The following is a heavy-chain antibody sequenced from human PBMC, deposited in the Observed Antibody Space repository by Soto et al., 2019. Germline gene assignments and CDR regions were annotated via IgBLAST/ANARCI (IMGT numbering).Heavy chain of an antibody. V-gene: IGHV1-69*13. Sequence: SVKVSCKASGGTFSSYAISWVRQAPGQGLEWMGGIIPIFGTANYAQKFQGRVTITADESTSTAYMELSSLRSEDTAVYYCARPNDDIVLMVYAQYYYYGMDVWGQGTTVTVSS. CDR2: IIPIFGTA. CDR1: GGTFSSYA. CDR3: ARPNDDIVLMVYAQYYYYGMDV. J-gene: IGHJ6*02. D-gene: IGHD2-8*01.